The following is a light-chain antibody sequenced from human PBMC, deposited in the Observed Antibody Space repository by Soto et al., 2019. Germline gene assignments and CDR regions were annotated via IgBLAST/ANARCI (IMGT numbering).Light chain of an antibody. J-gene: IGLJ2*01. CDR1: SSNIGAGYD. Sequence: QSVLTQPPSVSGAPGQRVTISCTGSSSNIGAGYDVHWYQQLPGTAPKLLIYGNSNRPSGVPDRFSGSKSGTSASLAITGLQVEDEADYYCQSYDRSLSGSVVFGGGTKLTVL. CDR3: QSYDRSLSGSVV. V-gene: IGLV1-40*01. CDR2: GNS.